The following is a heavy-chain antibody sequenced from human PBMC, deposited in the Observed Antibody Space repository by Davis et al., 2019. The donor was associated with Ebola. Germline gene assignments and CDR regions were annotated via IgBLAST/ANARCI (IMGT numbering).Heavy chain of an antibody. CDR3: AKDTSNVWFDV. Sequence: GGSLRLSCAASGFTVSSNYMSGVRKAPGKGLEWVSIIYSGGNTYYADSVKGRFTISRDNSKNTLHLQMNSLRVEDTAIYYCAKDTSNVWFDVWGQGTMVTVSS. CDR2: IYSGGNT. D-gene: IGHD6-19*01. CDR1: GFTVSSNY. V-gene: IGHV3-53*01. J-gene: IGHJ3*01.